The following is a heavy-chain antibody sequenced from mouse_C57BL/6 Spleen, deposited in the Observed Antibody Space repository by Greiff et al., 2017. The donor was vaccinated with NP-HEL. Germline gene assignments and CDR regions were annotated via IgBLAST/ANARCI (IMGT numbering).Heavy chain of an antibody. V-gene: IGHV5-4*01. J-gene: IGHJ3*01. CDR2: ISDGGSYT. D-gene: IGHD2-4*01. Sequence: DVLLVESGGGLVKPGGSLKLSCAASGFTFSSYSMSWVRQTPEKRLEWVATISDGGSYTYYPDNVKGRFTISRDNAKNNLYLQMSHLKSEDTAMYYCARIYYDYADGFAYWGQGTLVTVSA. CDR3: ARIYYDYADGFAY. CDR1: GFTFSSYS.